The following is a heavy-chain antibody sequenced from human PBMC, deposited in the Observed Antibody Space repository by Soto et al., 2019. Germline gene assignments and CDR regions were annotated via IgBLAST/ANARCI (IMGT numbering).Heavy chain of an antibody. J-gene: IGHJ3*02. V-gene: IGHV3-11*01. CDR2: ISTSGGTI. Sequence: PGGSLRLSCAASGFTFSDYYMTWIRQAPGKGLEWVSYISTSGGTIYYADSVKGRFTISRDNAKNSLFLQMNSLRAEDTAVYYCARDGGYYDYIWGSYRHDAFDIWGQGTMVTVSS. D-gene: IGHD3-16*02. CDR3: ARDGGYYDYIWGSYRHDAFDI. CDR1: GFTFSDYY.